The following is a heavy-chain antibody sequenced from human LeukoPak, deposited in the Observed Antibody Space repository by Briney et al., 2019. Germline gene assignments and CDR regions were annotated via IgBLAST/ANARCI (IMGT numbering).Heavy chain of an antibody. CDR1: GFTLTSYE. CDR2: ISRTGNSI. D-gene: IGHD3-9*01. CDR3: ARGFYFFDY. J-gene: IGHJ4*02. V-gene: IGHV3-48*03. Sequence: GGSLRLSCAASGFTLTSYEMNWVRLAPGKGLEWISYISRTGNSIYYADSVKGRFTISRDNAKNSLYLQMNSLRDEDTSVYYCARGFYFFDYWGQGTLVTVSS.